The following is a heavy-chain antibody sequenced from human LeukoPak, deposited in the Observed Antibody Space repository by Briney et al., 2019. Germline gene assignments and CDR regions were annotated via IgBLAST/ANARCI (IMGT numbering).Heavy chain of an antibody. Sequence: GGSLRLSCAASGFTFSGHWMHWVRQAPGKGLVWISRINSDASDTNYADFVKGRFTTSRDNAKNTVYLQINSLRDEDTAVYYCARICSSTDCLIPDWGQGTLVTVSS. V-gene: IGHV3-74*01. CDR3: ARICSSTDCLIPD. CDR1: GFTFSGHW. CDR2: INSDASDT. J-gene: IGHJ4*02. D-gene: IGHD2-2*01.